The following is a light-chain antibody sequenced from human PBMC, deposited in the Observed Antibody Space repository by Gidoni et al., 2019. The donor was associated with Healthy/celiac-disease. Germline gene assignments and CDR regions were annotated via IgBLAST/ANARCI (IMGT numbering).Light chain of an antibody. CDR3: QQLHSYPCICS. J-gene: IGKJ2*04. Sequence: DLQLSQSTSFLSASVGDRVTITCWASQVIMSYLAWYQQKPGKAPKLLIYAASTLQCRVPSRFSGSGSGTEFTLTISSLQPEDFATSDCQQLHSYPCICSFGQGTKLEIK. V-gene: IGKV1-9*01. CDR1: QVIMSY. CDR2: AAS.